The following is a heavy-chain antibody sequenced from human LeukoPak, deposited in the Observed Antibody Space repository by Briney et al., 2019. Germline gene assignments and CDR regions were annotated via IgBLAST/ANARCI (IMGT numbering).Heavy chain of an antibody. V-gene: IGHV4-59*01. D-gene: IGHD3-10*01. CDR1: GGSISSYY. CDR2: IYYSGST. CDR3: ARADKWFGELFPSY. Sequence: SETLSLTCTVSGGSISSYYWSRIRQPPGKGLEWIGYIYYSGSTNYNPSLKSRVTISVDTSKNQFSLKLSSVTAADTAVYYCARADKWFGELFPSYWGQGTLVTVSS. J-gene: IGHJ4*02.